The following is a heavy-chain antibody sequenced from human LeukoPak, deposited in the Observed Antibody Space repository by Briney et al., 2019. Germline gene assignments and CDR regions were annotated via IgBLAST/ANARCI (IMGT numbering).Heavy chain of an antibody. J-gene: IGHJ4*02. Sequence: ASVTVSCKASGGTFSSYAIIWVRQAPGQGLEWMGGIIPIFGTANYAQKFQGRVTITADESTSTAYMELSSLRSEDTAVYYCASRVGSGWYALYFDYWGQGTLVTVSS. V-gene: IGHV1-69*01. CDR1: GGTFSSYA. D-gene: IGHD6-19*01. CDR2: IIPIFGTA. CDR3: ASRVGSGWYALYFDY.